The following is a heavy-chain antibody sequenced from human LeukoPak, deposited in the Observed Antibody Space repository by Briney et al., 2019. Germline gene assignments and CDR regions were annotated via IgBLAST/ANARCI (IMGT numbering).Heavy chain of an antibody. J-gene: IGHJ4*02. CDR2: ISSSGSTM. V-gene: IGHV3-48*03. CDR1: GFIFSRFE. Sequence: AGGSLRLSCAASGFIFSRFEMTWVRQAPGKGLEWVSYISSSGSTMYCADSLKGRITLSRDNAKNSLDLQMNSLRAEDTAIYYCARVLAGATYFDYWGQGTLVTVSS. CDR3: ARVLAGATYFDY. D-gene: IGHD1-26*01.